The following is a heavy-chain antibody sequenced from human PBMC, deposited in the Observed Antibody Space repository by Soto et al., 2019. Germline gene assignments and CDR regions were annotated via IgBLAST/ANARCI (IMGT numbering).Heavy chain of an antibody. J-gene: IGHJ3*02. D-gene: IGHD3-10*01. V-gene: IGHV3-7*04. CDR2: IKQDGSEK. CDR3: ARAGTYYYGSGSLMDAFDI. CDR1: GFTFSSYW. Sequence: GGSLRLSCAASGFTFSSYWMSWVRQAPGKGLEWVANIKQDGSEKYYVDSVEGRFTISRDNAKNSLYLQMNSLRAEDTAVYYCARAGTYYYGSGSLMDAFDIWGQGTMVTVSS.